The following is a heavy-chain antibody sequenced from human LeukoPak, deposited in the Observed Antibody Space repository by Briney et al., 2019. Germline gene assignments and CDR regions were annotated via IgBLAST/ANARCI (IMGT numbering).Heavy chain of an antibody. CDR1: GGSVSSGSYY. D-gene: IGHD6-13*01. CDR2: IYYSGST. Sequence: SETLSLTCTVSGGSVSSGSYYWSWIRQPPGKGLEWIGYIYYSGSTNYNPSFKSRVTISVDTSRNLFSLKLSSVTAADTAVYYCARVTVVAAGTPLDFWGQGTLVTVSS. V-gene: IGHV4-61*01. CDR3: ARVTVVAAGTPLDF. J-gene: IGHJ4*02.